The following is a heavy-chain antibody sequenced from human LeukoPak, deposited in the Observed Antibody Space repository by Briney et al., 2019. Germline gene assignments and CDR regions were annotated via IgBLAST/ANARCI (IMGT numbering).Heavy chain of an antibody. D-gene: IGHD3-22*01. CDR3: ARGWDYDSSRWGAFDI. CDR2: IYTSGST. V-gene: IGHV4-4*09. J-gene: IGHJ3*02. Sequence: SETLSLTCTVSGGSISSYYWSWIRQPPGKGLEWIGYIYTSGSTNYNPSLKSRVTISVDTSKNQFSLKLSSVTAADTAVYYCARGWDYDSSRWGAFDIWGQGTMVTVSS. CDR1: GGSISSYY.